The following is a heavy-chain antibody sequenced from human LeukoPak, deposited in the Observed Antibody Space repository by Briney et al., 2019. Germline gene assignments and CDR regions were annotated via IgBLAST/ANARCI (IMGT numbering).Heavy chain of an antibody. V-gene: IGHV3-30*02. D-gene: IGHD3-3*01. J-gene: IGHJ4*02. CDR1: GFTFSTYG. CDR2: IPYDGIDK. CDR3: AKGDYDFWSAYYPYFDY. Sequence: VGSLRLSCAASGFTFSTYGMYWVRQAPGKGLEWVAFIPYDGIDKHYRDSVKGRFTVFRDNSKNTLYLQMNSLRPDDTAVYYCAKGDYDFWSAYYPYFDYWGQGTLVTVSS.